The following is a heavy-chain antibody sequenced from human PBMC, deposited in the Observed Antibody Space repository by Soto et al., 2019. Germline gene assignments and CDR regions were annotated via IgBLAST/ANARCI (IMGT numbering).Heavy chain of an antibody. V-gene: IGHV1-69*13. D-gene: IGHD3-16*02. J-gene: IGHJ3*02. CDR3: ARDSREILRLGEFSPTDAFDI. CDR1: GGTFSSYA. Sequence: SVKVSCKASGGTFSSYAISWVRQAPGQGLEWMGGIIPIFGTANYAQKFQGRVTITADESTSTAYMELSSLRSEDTAVYYCARDSREILRLGEFSPTDAFDIWGQGTMVTVSS. CDR2: IIPIFGTA.